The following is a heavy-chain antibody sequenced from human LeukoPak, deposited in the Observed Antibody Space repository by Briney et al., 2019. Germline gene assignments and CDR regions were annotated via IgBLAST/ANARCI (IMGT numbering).Heavy chain of an antibody. Sequence: GGSLRLSCAASGFTFSSYWMSWVRQAPGKGLEWVANIKQDGSEKYYVDSVKGRFTISRDNAKNSLYLQMNSLRAEDTAVYYCARVEGGWYGYSLVDYWGQGTLVTVSP. D-gene: IGHD6-19*01. V-gene: IGHV3-7*01. CDR2: IKQDGSEK. J-gene: IGHJ4*02. CDR1: GFTFSSYW. CDR3: ARVEGGWYGYSLVDY.